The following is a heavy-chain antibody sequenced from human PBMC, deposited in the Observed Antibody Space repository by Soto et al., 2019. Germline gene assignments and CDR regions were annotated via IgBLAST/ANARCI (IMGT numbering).Heavy chain of an antibody. Sequence: ASVKVSCKASGYTFTGYYIHWVRQAPEQGLEWMGWINPNSGDTNYAQKFQGRVTMTRDTSISTAYMDLSRLRSDDTAVYFCARVGNEYSSGWPLGYWGQGTLVTVSS. CDR2: INPNSGDT. CDR3: ARVGNEYSSGWPLGY. CDR1: GYTFTGYY. D-gene: IGHD6-19*01. V-gene: IGHV1-2*02. J-gene: IGHJ1*01.